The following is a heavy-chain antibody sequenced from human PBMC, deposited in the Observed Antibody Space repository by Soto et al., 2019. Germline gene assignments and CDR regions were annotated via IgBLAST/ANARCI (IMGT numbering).Heavy chain of an antibody. J-gene: IGHJ4*02. CDR3: AKDRYKSQSRGVDY. V-gene: IGHV3-23*01. CDR2: ISGSGGNS. Sequence: EVQLLESGGGLVQPGGSLRLSCAASGFTFSSYAMNWVRQAPGKGLEWVSAISGSGGNSYYADSVQGRFTFSRDNSKSTLYLQMNSLRAEDTAVYYCAKDRYKSQSRGVDYWGQGTLVTVSS. D-gene: IGHD1-20*01. CDR1: GFTFSSYA.